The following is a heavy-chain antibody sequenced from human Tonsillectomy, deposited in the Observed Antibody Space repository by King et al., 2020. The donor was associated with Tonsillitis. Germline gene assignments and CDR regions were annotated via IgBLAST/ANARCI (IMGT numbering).Heavy chain of an antibody. D-gene: IGHD3-22*01. Sequence: QLQESGPGLVKPSETLSLTCTVSGGSISNYYWSWIRQPPGKGLEWIGYIYYSGSTNYSPSLKSRVTISVDTSKNQFSLKLSSVTAADTAVYYCAILVPYESSGYRTTGFDPWGQGTLVTVSS. V-gene: IGHV4-59*08. CDR2: IYYSGST. J-gene: IGHJ5*02. CDR1: GGSISNYY. CDR3: AILVPYESSGYRTTGFDP.